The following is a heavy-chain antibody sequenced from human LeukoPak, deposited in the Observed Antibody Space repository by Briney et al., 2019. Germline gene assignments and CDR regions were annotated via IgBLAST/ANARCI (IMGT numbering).Heavy chain of an antibody. CDR3: ARDQRGVRGVSYGGYYGMDV. Sequence: SETLSLTCAVYGGSFRGYYWSGIRQPPGEGREWIGEIKHSRSTNYNTSLKSRVTISVDTSQNQFSLKLSSVTDADTAVYYCARDQRGVRGVSYGGYYGMDVWGQGTTVTVSS. D-gene: IGHD3-10*01. V-gene: IGHV4-34*01. CDR1: GGSFRGYY. CDR2: IKHSRST. J-gene: IGHJ6*02.